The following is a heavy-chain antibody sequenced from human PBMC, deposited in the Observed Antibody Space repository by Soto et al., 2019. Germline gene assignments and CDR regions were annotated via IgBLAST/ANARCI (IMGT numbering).Heavy chain of an antibody. V-gene: IGHV4-59*01. Sequence: QVKLQGSGPGLVKPSETLSLTCTVSVGSISSNYWGWIRQPPGKGLEGIGCIYYSGSTNYNPSLKSRVTISVDTSKNQFSLKLSSVTAADTAVYFCARGSPNYSYYYYMDVWGKGTTVTVS. CDR1: VGSISSNY. J-gene: IGHJ6*03. CDR2: IYYSGST. CDR3: ARGSPNYSYYYYMDV.